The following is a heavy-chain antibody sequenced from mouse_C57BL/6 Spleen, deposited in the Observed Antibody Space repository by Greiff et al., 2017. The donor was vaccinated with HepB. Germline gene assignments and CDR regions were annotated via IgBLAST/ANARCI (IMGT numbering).Heavy chain of an antibody. CDR1: GYTFTSYW. V-gene: IGHV1-52*01. CDR2: IDPSDSDT. CDR3: ARLGHSLYYAMDY. J-gene: IGHJ4*01. Sequence: VQLQQSGAELVRPGSSVKLSCKASGYTFTSYWMHWVKQRPIQGLEWIGNIDPSDSDTHYNQKFKDKATLTVDKSSSTAYMQLSSLTSEDSAVYYCARLGHSLYYAMDYWGQGTSVTVSS.